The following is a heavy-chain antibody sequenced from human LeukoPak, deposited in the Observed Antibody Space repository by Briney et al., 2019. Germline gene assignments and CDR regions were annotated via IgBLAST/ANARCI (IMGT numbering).Heavy chain of an antibody. CDR2: ISSSGSTI. D-gene: IGHD6-13*01. CDR1: GFTFSSYE. J-gene: IGHJ5*02. V-gene: IGHV3-48*03. CDR3: ARAGYSSSWYYHNWFDP. Sequence: GGSLRLSCAASGFTFSSYEMNWVRQAPGKGLEWVSYISSSGSTIYYADSVKGRFTISRDNAKNSLYLQMNSPRAEDTAVYYCARAGYSSSWYYHNWFDPWGQGTLVTVSS.